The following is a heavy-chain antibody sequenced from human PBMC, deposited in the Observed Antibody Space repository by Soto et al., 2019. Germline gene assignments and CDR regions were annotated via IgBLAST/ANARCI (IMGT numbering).Heavy chain of an antibody. CDR1: GYTFTSYG. V-gene: IGHV1-18*04. CDR3: ATYGSGSYYNDRDYYYYGMDV. Sequence: ASVKVSCKVSGYTFTSYGISWVRQAPGQGLEWMGWISAYNGNTNYAQKLQGRVTMTTDTSTSTAYMELRSLRSDDTAVYYCATYGSGSYYNDRDYYYYGMDVWGQGTTVTVSS. CDR2: ISAYNGNT. J-gene: IGHJ6*02. D-gene: IGHD3-10*01.